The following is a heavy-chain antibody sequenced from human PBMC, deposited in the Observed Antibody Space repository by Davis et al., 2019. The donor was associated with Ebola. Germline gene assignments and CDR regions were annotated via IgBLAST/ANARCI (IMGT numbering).Heavy chain of an antibody. CDR1: GYSFTSYW. CDR3: ARNRGYSYGYPDAFDI. Sequence: GESLKISCKGSGYSFTSYWIDWVRQTPGKGLEWMGIIYPGDYDTRYSPSFQGQVTISADKSISTAYLQWSSLKASDTAMYYCARNRGYSYGYPDAFDIWGQGTMVTVSS. J-gene: IGHJ3*02. D-gene: IGHD5-18*01. CDR2: IYPGDYDT. V-gene: IGHV5-51*01.